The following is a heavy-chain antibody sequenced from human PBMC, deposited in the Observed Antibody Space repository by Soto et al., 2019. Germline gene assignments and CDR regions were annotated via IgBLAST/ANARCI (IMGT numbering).Heavy chain of an antibody. CDR3: ARGPLNSRIAAAGMVDY. V-gene: IGHV1-3*01. CDR2: INACNGNT. CDR1: GYTFTSYA. J-gene: IGHJ4*02. D-gene: IGHD6-13*01. Sequence: EASVKVSCKASGYTFTSYAMHWVRQAPGQRLEWMGWINACNGNTKYSQKFQGRVTITRDTSASTAYMELSSLRSEDTAVYYCARGPLNSRIAAAGMVDYWGQGTLVTVSS.